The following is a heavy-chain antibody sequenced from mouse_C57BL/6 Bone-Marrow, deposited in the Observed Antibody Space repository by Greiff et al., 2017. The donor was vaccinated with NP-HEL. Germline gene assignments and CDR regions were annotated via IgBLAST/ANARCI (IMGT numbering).Heavy chain of an antibody. CDR2: IDPSDSYT. V-gene: IGHV1-69*01. CDR1: GYTFTSYW. J-gene: IGHJ4*01. CDR3: ARGGIYFLSMYY. Sequence: QVQLQQPGAELVMPGASVKLSCKASGYTFTSYWMHWVKQRPGQGLEWIGEIDPSDSYTNYNQKFKGKSTLTVDKSSSTAYMQLSSLTSDDSAVYYCARGGIYFLSMYYWGQGTSVTVSS. D-gene: IGHD2-1*01.